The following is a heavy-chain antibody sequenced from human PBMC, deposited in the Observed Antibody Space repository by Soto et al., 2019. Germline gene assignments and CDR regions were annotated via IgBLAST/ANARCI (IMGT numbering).Heavy chain of an antibody. Sequence: LRLSFAASGFTFSSYEMNWVRQAPGKGLEWVSYISSSGSTIYYADSVKGRFTISRDNAKNSLYLQMNSLRAEDTAVYYCAREGSYYAFDYWGQGTLVTVSS. J-gene: IGHJ4*02. CDR2: ISSSGSTI. CDR3: AREGSYYAFDY. CDR1: GFTFSSYE. V-gene: IGHV3-48*03. D-gene: IGHD1-26*01.